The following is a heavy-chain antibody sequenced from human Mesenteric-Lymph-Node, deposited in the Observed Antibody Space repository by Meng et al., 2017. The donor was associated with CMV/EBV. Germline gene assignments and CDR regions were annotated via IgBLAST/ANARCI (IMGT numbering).Heavy chain of an antibody. CDR1: GYIFTGYY. J-gene: IGHJ3*02. Sequence: ASVKVSCKASGYIFTGYYIHWVRQAPGQGLEWMGWINPNSGGTNYAQKFQGRVTMTSDTSISTAYMEVSRLGSDDTAVYYCARGYCSSTSCYRAFDIWGQGTMVTVSS. V-gene: IGHV1-2*02. D-gene: IGHD2-2*01. CDR3: ARGYCSSTSCYRAFDI. CDR2: INPNSGGT.